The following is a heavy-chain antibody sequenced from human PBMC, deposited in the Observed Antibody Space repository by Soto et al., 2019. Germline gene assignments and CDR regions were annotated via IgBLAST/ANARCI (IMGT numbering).Heavy chain of an antibody. CDR1: AFTFSAYG. V-gene: IGHV3-48*01. CDR2: ISTNSSSI. CDR3: AKPSYSSGWYYDY. Sequence: GGSLRLSCVASAFTFSAYGMHWVRQAPGKGLEWVSYISTNSSSIYYADSVKGRFTISRDNAKNSLYLQMNSLRAEDTALYYCAKPSYSSGWYYDYWGQGTLVTVSS. D-gene: IGHD6-19*01. J-gene: IGHJ4*02.